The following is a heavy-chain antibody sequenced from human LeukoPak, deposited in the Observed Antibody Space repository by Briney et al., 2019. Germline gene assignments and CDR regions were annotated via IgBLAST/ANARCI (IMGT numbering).Heavy chain of an antibody. V-gene: IGHV3-21*01. D-gene: IGHD3-3*01. CDR3: AGHPTLLEWLVYYYYMDV. J-gene: IGHJ6*03. CDR2: ISSSSSYI. CDR1: GFTFSSYS. Sequence: GGSLRLSCAASGFTFSSYSMNWVRQAPGKGLEWASSISSSSSYIYYADSVKGRFTISRDNAKNSLYLQMNSLRAEDTAVYYCAGHPTLLEWLVYYYYMDVWGKGTTVTVSS.